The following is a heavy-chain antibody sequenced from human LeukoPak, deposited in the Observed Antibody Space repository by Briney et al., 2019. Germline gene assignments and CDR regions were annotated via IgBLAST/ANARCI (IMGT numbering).Heavy chain of an antibody. CDR3: ASGRMTTETTYCFDP. J-gene: IGHJ5*02. D-gene: IGHD4-11*01. CDR1: GGTFIINA. V-gene: IGHV1-69*10. CDR2: IIPIFGIT. Sequence: GASVKVSFKASGGTFIINAITWVRQAPGQGLEWMGRIIPIFGITDYAQKFQGRVTITADKSTSTAHMEFSSLRSEDTAVYYCASGRMTTETTYCFDPWGQGTLITVSS.